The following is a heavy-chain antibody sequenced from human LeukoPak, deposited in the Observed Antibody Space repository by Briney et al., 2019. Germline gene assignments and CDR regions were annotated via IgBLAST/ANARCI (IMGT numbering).Heavy chain of an antibody. V-gene: IGHV1-69*05. CDR3: ARPIYDFWSGYPDYYMDV. D-gene: IGHD3-3*01. Sequence: ASVKVSCKASGGTFSSYAISWVRQAPGQGLEWMGGIIPIFGTANYAQKFQGRVTITTDESTSTAYMELSSLRSEDTAVYYCARPIYDFWSGYPDYYMDVWGKGTTVTVSS. J-gene: IGHJ6*03. CDR2: IIPIFGTA. CDR1: GGTFSSYA.